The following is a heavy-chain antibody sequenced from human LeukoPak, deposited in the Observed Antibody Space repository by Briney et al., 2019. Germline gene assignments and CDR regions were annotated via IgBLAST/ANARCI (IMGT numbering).Heavy chain of an antibody. CDR1: GGSIISFY. J-gene: IGHJ5*02. CDR2: IYYSGST. Sequence: SETLSLTCTVTGGSIISFYWSWIRPPPWRGLEWIGYIYYSGSTNYNPSLKSRVTISVDTSKNQFSLKLSSVTAADTAVYYCARHGTSGTNLNWFDPWGQGTLVTVSS. CDR3: ARHGTSGTNLNWFDP. D-gene: IGHD1-1*01. V-gene: IGHV4-59*01.